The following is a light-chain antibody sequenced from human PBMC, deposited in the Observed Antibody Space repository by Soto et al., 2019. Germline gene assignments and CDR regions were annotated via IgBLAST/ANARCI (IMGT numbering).Light chain of an antibody. CDR1: SSDVGGHNY. CDR2: EVT. CDR3: SSYSSSGSLFV. Sequence: QSVLTQPASVSGSPGQSITVSCTGTSSDVGGHNYVSWFQQHPGQAPKLLIYEVTTRPSGVSTRFSGSKSGNTASLTISGLPAEDEADYHCSSYSSSGSLFVFGTGTKVTVL. J-gene: IGLJ1*01. V-gene: IGLV2-14*01.